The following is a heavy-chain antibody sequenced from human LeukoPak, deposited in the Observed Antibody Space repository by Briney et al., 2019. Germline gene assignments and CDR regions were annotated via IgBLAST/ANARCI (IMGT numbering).Heavy chain of an antibody. V-gene: IGHV3-30*19. CDR1: GFFFSSYG. CDR2: ISYDGSNK. J-gene: IGHJ4*02. CDR3: ARDPGGGGSYRLYYFDY. Sequence: GGSLRLSCATSGFFFSSYGMHWVRQAPGKGLEWVAVISYDGSNKYYADSVKGRFTISRDNSKNTLYLQMNSLRAEDTAVYYCARDPGGGGSYRLYYFDYWGQGTLVTVSS. D-gene: IGHD1-26*01.